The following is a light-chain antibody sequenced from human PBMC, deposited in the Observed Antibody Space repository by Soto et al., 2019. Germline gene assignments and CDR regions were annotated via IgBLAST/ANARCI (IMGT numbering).Light chain of an antibody. CDR3: QQDNNWPRT. CDR1: QSVSSN. V-gene: IGKV3-15*01. CDR2: GAS. J-gene: IGKJ1*01. Sequence: ELVITQSPATLYVSPGARATLSCWASQSVSSNLAWYQQKPGQAPRLLIYGASTRATCIPARFSGSGSGTEFKLTIRSLQSEDFTVYYCQQDNNWPRTFGQGTKVDIK.